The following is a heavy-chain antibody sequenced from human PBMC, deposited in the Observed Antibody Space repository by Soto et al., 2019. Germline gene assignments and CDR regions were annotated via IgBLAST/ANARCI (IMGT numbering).Heavy chain of an antibody. Sequence: QVQLVESGGGVVQPGRSLRLSCAASGFSFSRYGMHWVRQAPGKGLEWVSLTPYDGSNKHYADSVKGRFTISRDNSRNTLYLQMNSLRREDTAIYYCGRGHSSSWYSVLEYWGRGTLVSVSS. CDR3: GRGHSSSWYSVLEY. J-gene: IGHJ4*01. V-gene: IGHV3-30*19. D-gene: IGHD6-13*01. CDR1: GFSFSRYG. CDR2: TPYDGSNK.